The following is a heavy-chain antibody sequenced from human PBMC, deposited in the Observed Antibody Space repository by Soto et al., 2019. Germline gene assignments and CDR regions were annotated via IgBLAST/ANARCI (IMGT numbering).Heavy chain of an antibody. V-gene: IGHV1-18*01. D-gene: IGHD2-21*01. CDR2: ISPYNGKT. J-gene: IGHJ3*02. CDR3: AIGRYGGNCCNAFEK. Sequence: QAQLVQSGAEVKKPGASVTISCKASGYTFTSKSLIWVRQAPGHGLEWVGWISPYNGKTEYANHVQGRVTMTRDTSTGTAYMKLRSLRSYETAVYYCAIGRYGGNCCNAFEKWCQGTMVIVSS. CDR1: GYTFTSKS.